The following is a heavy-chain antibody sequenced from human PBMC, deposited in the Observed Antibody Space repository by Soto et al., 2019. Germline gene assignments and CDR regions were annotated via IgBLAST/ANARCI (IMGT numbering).Heavy chain of an antibody. CDR2: ISFDATNI. D-gene: IGHD6-25*01. J-gene: IGHJ4*02. Sequence: QVQLVESGGGVVQPGRSLKLSCTTSGFTFSLYGMHWVRQAPGKGLEWLAVISFDATNIYYADSVKGRFTISRDNSKNTLFLQMSNLRADDTAVYFCAKGSQAAAVLDHWGQGALVTVAS. CDR1: GFTFSLYG. CDR3: AKGSQAAAVLDH. V-gene: IGHV3-30*18.